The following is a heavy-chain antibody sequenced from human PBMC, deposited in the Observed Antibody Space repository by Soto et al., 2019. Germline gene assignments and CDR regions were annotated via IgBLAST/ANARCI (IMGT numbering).Heavy chain of an antibody. J-gene: IGHJ4*02. D-gene: IGHD2-15*01. CDR2: ISSSSSTI. Sequence: EVQPVESGGGLVQPGGSLRLSCAASGFTFSSYSMNWVRQAPGKGLEWVSYISSSSSTIYYADSVKGRFTISRDNAKNSLYLQMNSLRDEDTAVYYCARDHCSGGSCYLLGYWGQGTLVTVSS. CDR1: GFTFSSYS. V-gene: IGHV3-48*02. CDR3: ARDHCSGGSCYLLGY.